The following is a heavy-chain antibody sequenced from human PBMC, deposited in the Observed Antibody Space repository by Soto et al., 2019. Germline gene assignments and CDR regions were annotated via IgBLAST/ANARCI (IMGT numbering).Heavy chain of an antibody. CDR2: INPGGSIT. CDR3: ATVPTGKYGVWNS. V-gene: IGHV3-74*01. J-gene: IGHJ4*02. CDR1: EFTFSSYW. D-gene: IGHD2-8*01. Sequence: EEQLVESGGGLVQPGGSLRLSCAASEFTFSSYWMHWVRQAPGKGLVWVSRINPGGSITTYADSVKGRFTISRDNAKNTLYLQTNSLRGDDTAVYYCATVPTGKYGVWNSWGQGTLVTVSS.